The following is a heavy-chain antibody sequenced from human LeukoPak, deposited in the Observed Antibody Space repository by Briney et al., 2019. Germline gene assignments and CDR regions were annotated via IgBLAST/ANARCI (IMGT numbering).Heavy chain of an antibody. J-gene: IGHJ4*02. V-gene: IGHV3-23*01. CDR1: GFTFSNYA. CDR3: AKEGRGMGAATMDY. D-gene: IGHD1-26*01. CDR2: ISGSGGST. Sequence: PGGSLRLSCAASGFTFSNYAMSWVRQAPGKGLEWVSGISGSGGSTYYADSVGRFSISRDNSNNTLYLQLTSLRADDMGVYYCAKEGRGMGAATMDYWGQGTLVTVSS.